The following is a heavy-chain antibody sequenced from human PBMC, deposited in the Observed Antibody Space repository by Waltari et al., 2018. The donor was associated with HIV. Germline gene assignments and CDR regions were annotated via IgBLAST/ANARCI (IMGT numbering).Heavy chain of an antibody. D-gene: IGHD2-15*01. V-gene: IGHV3-30*02. CDR2: IRYDGSKK. CDR3: ATNIVVAATGTFDY. CDR1: GFTFSSYG. Sequence: QVQLVESGGGVVQPGGSLRLSCAASGFTFSSYGMHWVRQAPGKGLGWVTFIRYDGSKKHYADSGKGRFTISRDNSDNTLYLEMNSLRTEDTAVYYCATNIVVAATGTFDYWGQGTRVIVTA. J-gene: IGHJ4*02.